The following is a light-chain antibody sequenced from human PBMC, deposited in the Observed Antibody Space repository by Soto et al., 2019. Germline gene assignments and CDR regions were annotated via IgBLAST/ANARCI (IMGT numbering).Light chain of an antibody. CDR2: DVS. J-gene: IGLJ3*02. CDR1: SSDVGGYNH. Sequence: QSALTQPASVSGSPGQTITIACTGTSSDVGGYNHVSWYQVHPGKAPRLVIYDVSIRPPAVSDRFSGSTSGNTASLTISGLQAEDEADYYCSSYTATRIVVFGGGTKLTVL. CDR3: SSYTATRIVV. V-gene: IGLV2-14*03.